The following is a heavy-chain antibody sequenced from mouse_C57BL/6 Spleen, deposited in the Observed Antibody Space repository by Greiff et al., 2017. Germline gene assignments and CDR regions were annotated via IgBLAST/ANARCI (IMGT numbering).Heavy chain of an antibody. Sequence: VQLQQSGPGLVKPGASVKISCEASGYTFTDYYMNWVKQSQGKSLEWIGDINPNNGGTSYNQKFKGKATLTVDKSYSTAYMELRRRTSEDSAVYDYARSGSIYAVDYWGQGTTLTVSS. V-gene: IGHV1-26*01. CDR2: INPNNGGT. D-gene: IGHD5-1*01. CDR3: ARSGSIYAVDY. J-gene: IGHJ2*01. CDR1: GYTFTDYY.